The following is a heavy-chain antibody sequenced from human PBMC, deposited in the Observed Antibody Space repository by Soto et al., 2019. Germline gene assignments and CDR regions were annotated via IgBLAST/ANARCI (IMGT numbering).Heavy chain of an antibody. V-gene: IGHV3-11*01. CDR3: ARENTRLPYGMDV. J-gene: IGHJ6*02. D-gene: IGHD2-15*01. Sequence: QVQLVESGGGLVKPGGSLRLSCAASGFTFSDYYMTWIRQAPGKGLEWVSYTSTIASTIDYADSVKGRFTISRDNAKNSLYLQMNSRRTDDTAVYECARENTRLPYGMDVWGQGTTVTVSS. CDR2: TSTIASTI. CDR1: GFTFSDYY.